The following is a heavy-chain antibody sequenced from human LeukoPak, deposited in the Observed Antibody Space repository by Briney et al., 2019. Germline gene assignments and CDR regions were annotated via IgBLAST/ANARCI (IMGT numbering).Heavy chain of an antibody. D-gene: IGHD2-2*03. CDR1: GGSISSYY. CDR3: ARGGYCTTTSCTYWYFDL. V-gene: IGHV4-4*07. J-gene: IGHJ2*01. CDR2: VYSSGTT. Sequence: SETLSLTCTVSGGSISSYYWSWIRQPAGEGLEWIGRVYSSGTTNYNPSLQSRVTMSVDSSKNQFSLKLNSVTAADTAVYYCARGGYCTTTSCTYWYFDLWGRGTLVTVSS.